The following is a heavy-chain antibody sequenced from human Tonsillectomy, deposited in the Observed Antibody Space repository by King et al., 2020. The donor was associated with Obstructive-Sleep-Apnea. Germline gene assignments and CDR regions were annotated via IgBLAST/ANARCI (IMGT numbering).Heavy chain of an antibody. D-gene: IGHD3-10*01. Sequence: VQLQESGPGLVKPSQTLSLTCTVSGGSIRSGSYYLSWIRQHPGNGLEWLGYISYSGSTSYNPSLKSRVTISVVTSKNQFSLKLSSVTAADTAVFYCARDGSGSSGGFDIWGQGTMVTVSS. J-gene: IGHJ3*02. V-gene: IGHV4-31*03. CDR3: ARDGSGSSGGFDI. CDR1: GGSIRSGSYY. CDR2: ISYSGST.